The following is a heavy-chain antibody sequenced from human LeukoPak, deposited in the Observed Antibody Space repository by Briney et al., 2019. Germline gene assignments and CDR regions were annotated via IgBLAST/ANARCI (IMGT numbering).Heavy chain of an antibody. CDR1: GFTFSSYS. V-gene: IGHV3-48*01. CDR2: ISSSSSTI. Sequence: GGSLRLSCAASGFTFSSYSMNWVRQAPGKGLEWVSYISSSSSTIYYADSVKGRFTISRDNAKNSLYLQMNSLRAEDTAVYYCARGLRDGYNVDYFDYWGQGTLVTVSS. J-gene: IGHJ4*02. D-gene: IGHD5-24*01. CDR3: ARGLRDGYNVDYFDY.